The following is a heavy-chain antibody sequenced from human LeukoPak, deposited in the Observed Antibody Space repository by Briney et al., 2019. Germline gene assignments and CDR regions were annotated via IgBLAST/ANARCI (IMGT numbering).Heavy chain of an antibody. Sequence: SETLSLTCTVSGASISSDDQYWNWIRQSPGKGLEWIGSIHPSGLLYNNPSLESRVTMSRVTSKNQFSLNLNSVTAADTTVYFSSGGLDSRKRGYWSQVILVTVSS. CDR3: SGGLDSRKRGY. J-gene: IGHJ4*02. D-gene: IGHD3-22*01. CDR1: GASISSDDQY. CDR2: IHPSGLL. V-gene: IGHV4-31*03.